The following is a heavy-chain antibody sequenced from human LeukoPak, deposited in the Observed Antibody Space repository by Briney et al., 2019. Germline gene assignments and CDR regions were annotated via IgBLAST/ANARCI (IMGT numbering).Heavy chain of an antibody. D-gene: IGHD6-19*01. CDR3: AREKPAVPGTYFDY. V-gene: IGHV1-2*02. Sequence: ASVKVSCKSSGYTFIDSYVHWVRQAPGQGLEWMGWIKPNGGGTQYAQKFQDRVTMTRDTSVSSTYMELSGLRSDDTAVYYCAREKPAVPGTYFDYWGQGSLVTVSS. CDR1: GYTFIDSY. CDR2: IKPNGGGT. J-gene: IGHJ4*02.